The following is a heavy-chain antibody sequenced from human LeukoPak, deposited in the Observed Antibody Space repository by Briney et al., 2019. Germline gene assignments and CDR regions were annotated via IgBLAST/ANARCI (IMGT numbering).Heavy chain of an antibody. CDR2: IIPIFGTA. CDR3: ARPRGYYYDSSGYYFPFDY. CDR1: GGTFSSYD. Sequence: SVTVSCKASGGTFSSYDISWVRQAPGQGLEWMGGIIPIFGTANYAQKFQGRVTITADESTSTAYMELSSLRSEDTAVYYCARPRGYYYDSSGYYFPFDYWGQGTLVTVSS. V-gene: IGHV1-69*01. J-gene: IGHJ4*02. D-gene: IGHD3-22*01.